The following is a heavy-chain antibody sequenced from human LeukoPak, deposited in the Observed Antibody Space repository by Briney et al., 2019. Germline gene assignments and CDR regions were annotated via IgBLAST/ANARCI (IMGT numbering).Heavy chain of an antibody. Sequence: PGGSLRLSCAASGFTFSSYGMSWVRQAPGKGLEGVSAISGSGGSTYYADSVKGRFTISRDNSKNTLCLQMNSLRAEDRAVYYCAKDVDSSGLYYGYWGQGTLVTVSS. CDR3: AKDVDSSGLYYGY. CDR1: GFTFSSYG. V-gene: IGHV3-23*01. D-gene: IGHD3-22*01. CDR2: ISGSGGST. J-gene: IGHJ4*02.